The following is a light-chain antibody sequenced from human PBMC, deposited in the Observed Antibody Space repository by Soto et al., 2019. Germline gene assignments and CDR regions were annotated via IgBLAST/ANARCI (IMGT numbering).Light chain of an antibody. V-gene: IGKV3-20*01. CDR1: QSVTSNS. CDR3: QHYGSSLIT. Sequence: EIVLTQSPGTLSLSPGERATLSCRASQSVTSNSLAWYHQKFGQPPRLLIYGASSRATGIPDRCSGSGSGTDFTLTISRLEPEDFAVYYCQHYGSSLITFGQGTRLEIE. CDR2: GAS. J-gene: IGKJ5*01.